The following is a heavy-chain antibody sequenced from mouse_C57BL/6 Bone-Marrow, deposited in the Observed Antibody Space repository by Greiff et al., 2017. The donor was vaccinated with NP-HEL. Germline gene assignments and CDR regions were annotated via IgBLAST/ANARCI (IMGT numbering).Heavy chain of an antibody. CDR3: ARSIYYGSHWYFDV. D-gene: IGHD2-2*01. Sequence: QVQLQQSGAELARPGASVKLSCKASGYTFTSYGISWVKQRTGQGLEWIGEIYPRSGNTYYNEKFKGKATLTADKSSSTAYMELRSLTSEDSAVYFCARSIYYGSHWYFDVWGTGTTVTVSS. CDR1: GYTFTSYG. J-gene: IGHJ1*03. V-gene: IGHV1-81*01. CDR2: IYPRSGNT.